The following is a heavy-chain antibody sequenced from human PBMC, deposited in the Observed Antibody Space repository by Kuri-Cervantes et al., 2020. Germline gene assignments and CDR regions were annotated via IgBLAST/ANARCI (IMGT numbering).Heavy chain of an antibody. J-gene: IGHJ4*02. V-gene: IGHV3-33*01. CDR1: GFTFSSYG. CDR3: ARKLAYYFDY. CDR2: IWYDGSNK. D-gene: IGHD6-13*01. Sequence: GESLKISCAASGFTFSSYGMHWVRQAPGKGLEWVAVIWYDGSNKYYADSVKGRFTISRDNAKNSLYLQMNSLRDEDTAVYYCARKLAYYFDYWGQGTLVTVSS.